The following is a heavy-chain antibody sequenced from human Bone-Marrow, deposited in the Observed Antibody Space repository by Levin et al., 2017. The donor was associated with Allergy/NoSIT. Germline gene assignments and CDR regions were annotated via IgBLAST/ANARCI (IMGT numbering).Heavy chain of an antibody. Sequence: GGSLRLSCAASGFTFDDYAMHWVRQAPGKGLEWVSGISWNSGSIGYADSVKGRFTISRDNAKNSLYLQMNSLRAEDTALYYCAKDISDSSSPGLDYWGQGTLVTVSS. CDR1: GFTFDDYA. CDR3: AKDISDSSSPGLDY. CDR2: ISWNSGSI. D-gene: IGHD6-6*01. J-gene: IGHJ4*02. V-gene: IGHV3-9*01.